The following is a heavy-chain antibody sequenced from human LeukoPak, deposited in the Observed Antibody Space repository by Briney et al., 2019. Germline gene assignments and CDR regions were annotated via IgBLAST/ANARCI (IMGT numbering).Heavy chain of an antibody. Sequence: GGSLRLSCAASRFTFSSYWMSWVRQAPGKGLEWVANIKQDGSEKYYVDSVKGRFTISRDNAKNSLYLQMNSLRAEDTAVYYCAREGVAGRGYYYYYYMDVWGKGTTVTVSS. V-gene: IGHV3-7*01. D-gene: IGHD3-10*01. J-gene: IGHJ6*03. CDR3: AREGVAGRGYYYYYYMDV. CDR2: IKQDGSEK. CDR1: RFTFSSYW.